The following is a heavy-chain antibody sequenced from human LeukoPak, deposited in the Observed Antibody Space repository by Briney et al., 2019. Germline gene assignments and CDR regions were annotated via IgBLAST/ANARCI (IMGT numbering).Heavy chain of an antibody. CDR1: GGSFSPCY. D-gene: IGHD2-8*01. V-gene: IGHV4-34*01. Sequence: PSETLSLTCAVYGGSFSPCYWIWRRHRPGKGLELIGEVNHSESAHSNPSLNNQVTISLETSKNQFSLKLHSVPAPDTAVYYCPASYGNGFGVRQSDYWGQGTLVTVSS. CDR2: VNHSESA. J-gene: IGHJ4*02. CDR3: PASYGNGFGVRQSDY.